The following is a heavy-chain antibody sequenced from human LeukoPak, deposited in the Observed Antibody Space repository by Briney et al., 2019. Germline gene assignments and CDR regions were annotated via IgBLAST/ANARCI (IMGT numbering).Heavy chain of an antibody. CDR1: GFTFGDYA. CDR3: TRYYCSGGSCNRARWFDP. CDR2: IRSKAYGGTT. D-gene: IGHD2-15*01. J-gene: IGHJ5*02. Sequence: PGGSLRLSCTASGFTFGDYAMSWVRQAPGKGLEWVGFIRSKAYGGTTEYAASVKGRYTISRDDSKSIAYLQMNSLKTEDTAVYYCTRYYCSGGSCNRARWFDPWGQGTLVTVSS. V-gene: IGHV3-49*04.